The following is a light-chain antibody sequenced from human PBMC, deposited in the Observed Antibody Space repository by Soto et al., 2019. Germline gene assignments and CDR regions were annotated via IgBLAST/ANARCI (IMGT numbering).Light chain of an antibody. CDR1: QSVSSY. J-gene: IGKJ1*01. CDR2: DAS. V-gene: IGKV3-11*01. Sequence: IVLTQSPATLSLSPGERATLSCRASQSVSSYLAWYQQKPGQAPRLLIYDASNRATGIPARFSGSGSGTDFTLTISSLEPEDFAVYYCQQRSNWPAWTFGQGTKVDI. CDR3: QQRSNWPAWT.